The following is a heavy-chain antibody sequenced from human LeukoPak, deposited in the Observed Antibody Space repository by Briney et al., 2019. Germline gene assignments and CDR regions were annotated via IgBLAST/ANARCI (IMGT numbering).Heavy chain of an antibody. J-gene: IGHJ3*01. V-gene: IGHV3-21*01. CDR1: GFTFSSYS. CDR3: ARATMQEDAFDV. CDR2: ISISSSYT. Sequence: GGSLRLSCAASGFTFSSYSTNWVRQAPGKGLEWVSYISISSSYTYYADSVKGRFTISRDNAKNSLYLQMNSPRAEDTAVYYCARATMQEDAFDVWGQGTMVTVSS.